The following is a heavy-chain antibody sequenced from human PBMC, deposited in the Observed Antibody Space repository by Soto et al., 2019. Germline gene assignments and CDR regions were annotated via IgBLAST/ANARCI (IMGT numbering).Heavy chain of an antibody. CDR3: ARVRPDYYDSSGYWIDY. CDR1: GFTFSSYA. D-gene: IGHD3-22*01. Sequence: GGSLRLSCAASGFTFSSYAMSWVRQAPGKGLEWVSAISGSGGSTYYADSVKGRFTISRDNSKNTLYLQMNSLRAEDTAVYYCARVRPDYYDSSGYWIDYWGQGTLVTVSS. CDR2: ISGSGGST. V-gene: IGHV3-23*01. J-gene: IGHJ4*02.